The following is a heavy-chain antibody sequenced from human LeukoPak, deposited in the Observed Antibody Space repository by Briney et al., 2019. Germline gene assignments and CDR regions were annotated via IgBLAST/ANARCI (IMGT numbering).Heavy chain of an antibody. V-gene: IGHV3-23*01. Sequence: GGSLRLSCAASGFTFSSYGMSWARQAPGKGLEWVSAITATSSSTHDADSVQGRFTISRDNSKNTLYLQMNSLRAEDTALYYCAKGARYFDWLSFDYWGQGTLVTVSS. CDR2: ITATSSST. D-gene: IGHD3-9*01. J-gene: IGHJ4*02. CDR1: GFTFSSYG. CDR3: AKGARYFDWLSFDY.